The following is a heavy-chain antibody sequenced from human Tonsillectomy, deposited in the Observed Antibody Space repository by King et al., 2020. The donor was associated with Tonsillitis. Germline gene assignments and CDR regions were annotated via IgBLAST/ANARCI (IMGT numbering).Heavy chain of an antibody. CDR1: GFTFSSYA. D-gene: IGHD4-17*01. V-gene: IGHV3-30-3*01. CDR3: ASGLYGDYAEGAFDI. CDR2: ISYDGSNK. J-gene: IGHJ3*02. Sequence: VQLVESGGGVVQPGSSLRLSCAAAGFTFSSYAMQWVSQAPGKGLEWGAVISYDGSNKYYAASCKGRFTISRDNSKKPLNLQMNSRRDEDTAVYYCASGLYGDYAEGAFDIWGQGTTVTVSS.